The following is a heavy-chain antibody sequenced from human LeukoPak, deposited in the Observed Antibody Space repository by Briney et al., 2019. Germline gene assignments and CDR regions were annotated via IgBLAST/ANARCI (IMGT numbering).Heavy chain of an antibody. J-gene: IGHJ6*02. CDR2: IIPIFGTA. CDR3: ASRYCSSTSCYYGMDV. Sequence: GASVKVSCKASGGTFSSYAISWVRQAPGQGLEWMGGIIPIFGTANYAQKFQGRVTITADESTSTAYMELSSLRSGDTAVYYCASRYCSSTSCYYGMDVWGQGTTVTVSS. CDR1: GGTFSSYA. V-gene: IGHV1-69*13. D-gene: IGHD2-2*01.